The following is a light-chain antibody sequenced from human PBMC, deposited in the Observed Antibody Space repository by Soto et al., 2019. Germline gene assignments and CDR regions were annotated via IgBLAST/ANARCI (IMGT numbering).Light chain of an antibody. CDR1: SSDVGGYNY. CDR2: DVS. Sequence: QSALTQPASVSGSPGQSITISCTGSSSDVGGYNYVSWYQQYPGKAPKLMIYDVSNRPSGVSNRFSGSKSGNTASLTISGLQAEDEADYYCSSYTSISPYVFGSGTKVTVL. CDR3: SSYTSISPYV. J-gene: IGLJ1*01. V-gene: IGLV2-14*03.